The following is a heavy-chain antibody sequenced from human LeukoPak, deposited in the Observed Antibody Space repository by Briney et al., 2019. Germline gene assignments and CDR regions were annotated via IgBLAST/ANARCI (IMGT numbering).Heavy chain of an antibody. CDR1: GFTFSSYS. J-gene: IGHJ4*02. D-gene: IGHD3-22*01. CDR3: ARADHDSSGPDY. Sequence: PGGSLRLSCAASGFTFSSYSMNWARQAPGKGLEWASSISSSSSYIYYADSVKGRFTISRDNAKNSLYLQMNSLRAEDTAVYYCARADHDSSGPDYWGQGTLVTVSS. V-gene: IGHV3-21*01. CDR2: ISSSSSYI.